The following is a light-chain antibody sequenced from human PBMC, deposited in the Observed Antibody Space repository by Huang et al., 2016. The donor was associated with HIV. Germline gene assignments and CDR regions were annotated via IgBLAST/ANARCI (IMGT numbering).Light chain of an antibody. Sequence: IVMTQSPESLSVSLGERATIHCKSSQGGLYKSDKRNYVAWYQEKPGQSPKVLIYWASTRQSGVPDRFRGSGSGTNFTLTIDMFQAEDVALYYCQQYFSTPTFGLGTKLEI. J-gene: IGKJ2*01. V-gene: IGKV4-1*01. CDR1: QGGLYKSDKRNY. CDR3: QQYFSTPT. CDR2: WAS.